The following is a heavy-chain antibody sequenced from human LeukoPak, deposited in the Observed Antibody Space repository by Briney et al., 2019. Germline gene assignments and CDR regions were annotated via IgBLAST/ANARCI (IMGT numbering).Heavy chain of an antibody. Sequence: ASVKVSCKASGYIFTNYGISWVRQAPGQGLEWMGRIGAYNGNTNFAQKLQGRVTMTTDTSTSTAYMELRSLRSDDTAVYYCARDRQLRAWYFDLWGRGTLVTVSS. CDR2: IGAYNGNT. CDR1: GYIFTNYG. J-gene: IGHJ2*01. CDR3: ARDRQLRAWYFDL. D-gene: IGHD1-1*01. V-gene: IGHV1-18*01.